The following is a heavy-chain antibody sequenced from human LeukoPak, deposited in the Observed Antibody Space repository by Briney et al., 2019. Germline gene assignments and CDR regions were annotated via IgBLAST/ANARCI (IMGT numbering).Heavy chain of an antibody. CDR1: GGSISSYY. CDR2: IYYSGST. J-gene: IGHJ6*03. CDR3: ARESYGYQYYYYYMDV. V-gene: IGHV4-59*12. Sequence: SETLSLTCTVSGGSISSYYWSWIRQPPGKGLEWIGSIYYSGSTYYNPSLKSRVTISVDTSKNQFSLKLSSVTAADTAVYYCARESYGYQYYYYYMDVWGKGTTVTVSS. D-gene: IGHD5-18*01.